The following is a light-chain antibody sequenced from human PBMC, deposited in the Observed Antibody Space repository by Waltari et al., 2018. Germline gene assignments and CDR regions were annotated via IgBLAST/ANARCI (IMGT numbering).Light chain of an antibody. V-gene: IGKV3-20*01. CDR1: QSLRSNY. CDR3: QQFNDSQWS. CDR2: GAS. Sequence: EIVLTQSPDSLSLSPGERAILSCRASQSLRSNYFAWYRQRPGQAPRLLIDGASKMATGIPDRVSGSGSGTDFTLTINRLEPEDFAVYYCQQFNDSQWSFGQGTKVELK. J-gene: IGKJ1*01.